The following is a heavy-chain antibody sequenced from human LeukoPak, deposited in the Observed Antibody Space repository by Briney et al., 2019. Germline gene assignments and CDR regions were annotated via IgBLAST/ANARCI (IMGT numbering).Heavy chain of an antibody. Sequence: GVSLRLSCAASGFTFSDYSMNWVRQAPGKGLEWVSSISSSSTYIYYADSVKGRFTISRDNAKNSLYLQMNSLRAEDTAVYYCARVRQRLVAYGMDVWGQGTTVTVSS. CDR1: GFTFSDYS. CDR2: ISSSSTYI. D-gene: IGHD6-13*01. J-gene: IGHJ6*02. V-gene: IGHV3-21*01. CDR3: ARVRQRLVAYGMDV.